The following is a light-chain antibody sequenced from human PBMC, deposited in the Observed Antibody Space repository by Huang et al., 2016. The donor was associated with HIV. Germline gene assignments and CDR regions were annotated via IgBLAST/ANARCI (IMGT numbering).Light chain of an antibody. CDR1: QDISNY. CDR3: QQYDNIPPYT. V-gene: IGKV1-33*01. Sequence: DIQMTQSPSSLSASVGDRVTITCQASQDISNYLNWYQQKPGKAPKLLIYDASNLETGVPSRVRGSGSGTDFSFTSSGLQPEDIATYYCQQYDNIPPYTFGQGTKLQI. J-gene: IGKJ2*01. CDR2: DAS.